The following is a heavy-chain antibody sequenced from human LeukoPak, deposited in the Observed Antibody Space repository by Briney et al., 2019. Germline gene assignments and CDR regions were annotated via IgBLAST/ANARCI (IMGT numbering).Heavy chain of an antibody. J-gene: IGHJ4*02. Sequence: SETLSLTCTVSGGSISSSSYYWGWLRQPPGKGLEWIGSIYYSGSTYYNPSLKSRVTISVDTSKYQFSLKLSSVTAADTAVYYCARDGTWFGELLDYWGQGTLVTVSS. D-gene: IGHD3-10*01. CDR3: ARDGTWFGELLDY. CDR1: GGSISSSSYY. CDR2: IYYSGST. V-gene: IGHV4-39*07.